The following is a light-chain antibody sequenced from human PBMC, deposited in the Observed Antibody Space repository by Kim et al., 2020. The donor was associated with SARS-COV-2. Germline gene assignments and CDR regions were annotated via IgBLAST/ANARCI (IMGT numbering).Light chain of an antibody. CDR1: SSNIGKTA. CDR2: AYD. Sequence: GQRGTSACAGSSSNIGKTAVNWFQQFPGTAPKLLISAYDQRPSGVPDRFSGSKSGTSASLVISGLQSEDEADYYCAVWDDILSSPVFGGGTQLTVL. V-gene: IGLV1-44*01. CDR3: AVWDDILSSPV. J-gene: IGLJ3*02.